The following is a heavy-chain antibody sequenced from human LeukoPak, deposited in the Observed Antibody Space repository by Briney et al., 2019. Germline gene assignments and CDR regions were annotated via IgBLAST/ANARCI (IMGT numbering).Heavy chain of an antibody. CDR1: GFTFSSYA. CDR2: ISYDGSNK. CDR3: ARDFRTEDSSGYAAFDI. J-gene: IGHJ3*02. V-gene: IGHV3-30*14. Sequence: GGSLRLSCAASGFTFSSYAMHWVRQAPGKRLEWMAGISYDGSNKYYADAVKGRFNISRDNSKNTLYLQMNSLRAEDTAVYYCARDFRTEDSSGYAAFDIWGQGTMVTVSS. D-gene: IGHD3-22*01.